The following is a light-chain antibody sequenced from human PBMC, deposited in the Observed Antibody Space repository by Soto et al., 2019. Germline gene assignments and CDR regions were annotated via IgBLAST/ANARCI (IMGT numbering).Light chain of an antibody. V-gene: IGKV3-15*01. CDR3: QQYSHLPLT. J-gene: IGKJ4*02. CDR2: AAS. CDR1: QSVGNN. Sequence: EIVMTQSPVTLSVSPGGRATLSCRASQSVGNNLAWYQQKPGQAPRLLIYAASSRATGLSARFTGSGSGTEFTLTVDSLQSEDFAVDFCQQYSHLPLTFGGGTKVEIK.